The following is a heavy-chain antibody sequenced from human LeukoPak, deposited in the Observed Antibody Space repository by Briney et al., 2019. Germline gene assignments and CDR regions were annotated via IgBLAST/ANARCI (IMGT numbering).Heavy chain of an antibody. CDR2: IKKDGSEN. D-gene: IGHD5-12*01. V-gene: IGHV3-7*01. CDR1: GFTFSSYW. CDR3: ARVVGRYDFSFDY. Sequence: HPGGSLRLSCAASGFTFSSYWMSWVRQAPGKGLEWVANIKKDGSENYYVDSVKGRFTISRDNAKKSLYLQMKSLRAEDTAVYYCARVVGRYDFSFDYWGQGTLVTVSS. J-gene: IGHJ4*02.